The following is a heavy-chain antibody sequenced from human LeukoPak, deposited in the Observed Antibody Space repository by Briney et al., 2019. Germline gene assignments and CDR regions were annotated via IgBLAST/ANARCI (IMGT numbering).Heavy chain of an antibody. V-gene: IGHV6-1*01. J-gene: IGHJ4*02. D-gene: IGHD5-18*01. CDR3: XXXAADTAMANYY. Sequence: SQTLSLTCAISGDSVSSNSAAWNWIRQSPSRGLEWLGRTYYRSKWYNDYAVSVKSRITINPDTSKNQFSLQLNSVTPEDTAVXXXXXXAADTAMANYYWGQGTLVTVSS. CDR1: GDSVSSNSAA. CDR2: TYYRSKWYN.